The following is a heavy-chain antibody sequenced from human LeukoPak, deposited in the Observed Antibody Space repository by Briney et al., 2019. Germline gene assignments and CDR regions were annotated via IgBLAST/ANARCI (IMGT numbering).Heavy chain of an antibody. J-gene: IGHJ4*02. V-gene: IGHV3-30*02. CDR1: GFTFSSYG. Sequence: GGSLRLSCAASGFTFSSYGMHWVRQAPGKGPEWVAFIRYDGSNKYYADSVKGRFTISRDNSKNTLYLQMNSLRAEDTAVYYCAKPSSGYYDSSGGLDYWGQGTLVTVSS. CDR3: AKPSSGYYDSSGGLDY. D-gene: IGHD3-22*01. CDR2: IRYDGSNK.